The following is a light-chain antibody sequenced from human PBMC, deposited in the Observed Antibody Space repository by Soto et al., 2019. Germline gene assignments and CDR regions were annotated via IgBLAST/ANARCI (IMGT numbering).Light chain of an antibody. CDR3: SAWDDSLNAPV. CDR2: SSH. Sequence: QSVLTQPPSASGTPGQRVTISCSGSSSNIGGNTVDWYQHLPGTAPKLLIYSSHQRPSGVPDRFSGSKSGTSASLAIIGLLSEDEADYYFSAWDDSLNAPVFGGGTKLTVL. V-gene: IGLV1-44*01. CDR1: SSNIGGNT. J-gene: IGLJ3*02.